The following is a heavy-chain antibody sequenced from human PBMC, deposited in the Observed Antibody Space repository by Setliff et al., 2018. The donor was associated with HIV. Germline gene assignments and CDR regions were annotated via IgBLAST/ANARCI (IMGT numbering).Heavy chain of an antibody. CDR1: GDSITSGHFY. CDR3: ARPHSGRGGGAYFDP. D-gene: IGHD6-19*01. CDR2: ILDGRVT. V-gene: IGHV4-39*01. Sequence: PSETLSLTCTVSGDSITSGHFYWGWIRQAPGKGLEWIGNILDGRVTFFNPSLRGRVTISVDASKNQVSLNLRSVTATDSAVYHCARPHSGRGGGAYFDPWGQGILVTVSS. J-gene: IGHJ5*02.